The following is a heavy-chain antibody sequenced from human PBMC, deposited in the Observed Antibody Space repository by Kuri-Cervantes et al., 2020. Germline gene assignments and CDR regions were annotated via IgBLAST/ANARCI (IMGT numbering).Heavy chain of an antibody. CDR2: IIPIFGTA. CDR1: GYTFTGYY. D-gene: IGHD5-24*01. V-gene: IGHV1-69*13. CDR3: AKVQRDGYNWGGNFCYYYGMDV. J-gene: IGHJ6*02. Sequence: SVKVSCKASGYTFTGYYMHWVRQAPGQGLEWMGGIIPIFGTANYAQKFQGRVTITADESTSTAYMELSSLRSEDTAVYYCAKVQRDGYNWGGNFCYYYGMDVWGQGTTVTVSS.